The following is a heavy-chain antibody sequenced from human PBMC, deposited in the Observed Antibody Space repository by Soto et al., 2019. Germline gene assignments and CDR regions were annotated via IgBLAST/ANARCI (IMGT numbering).Heavy chain of an antibody. CDR3: AKDTNYYSSSGYYSFDY. CDR2: VSHDGSNK. CDR1: GFIFSSYG. D-gene: IGHD3-22*01. Sequence: QVQLVESGGGVVQPERSLRLSCEASGFIFSSYGMHWVRQAPGKGLEWVAVVSHDGSNKKYVDSVEGRFTISRDNSKNTLYLKMNSLRAEDTAVYYGAKDTNYYSSSGYYSFDYWGQGTLVTVSS. J-gene: IGHJ4*02. V-gene: IGHV3-30*18.